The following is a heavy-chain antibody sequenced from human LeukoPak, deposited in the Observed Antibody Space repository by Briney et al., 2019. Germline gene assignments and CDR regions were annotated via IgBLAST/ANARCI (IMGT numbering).Heavy chain of an antibody. CDR2: IRYDGSNK. CDR3: AKDRRRDGYNFFFY. D-gene: IGHD5-24*01. Sequence: GGSLRLSCAAPGFTFSSYGMHWVRQAPGKGLEWVAFIRYDGSNKYYADSVKGRFTISRDNSKNTLYLQMNSLRAEDTAVYYCAKDRRRDGYNFFFYWGQGTLVTVSS. CDR1: GFTFSSYG. J-gene: IGHJ4*02. V-gene: IGHV3-30*02.